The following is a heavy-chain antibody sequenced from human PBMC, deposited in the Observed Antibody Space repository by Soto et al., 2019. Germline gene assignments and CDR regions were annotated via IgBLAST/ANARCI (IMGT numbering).Heavy chain of an antibody. Sequence: GGSLRLSCAASGFTFSSYAMHWVRQAPGKGLEWVAVISYDGSNKYYADSVKGRFTISRDNSKNTLYLQMNSLRAEDTAVYYCARDTGSGSPNVFDYWGQGTLVTVSS. CDR3: ARDTGSGSPNVFDY. CDR2: ISYDGSNK. J-gene: IGHJ4*02. CDR1: GFTFSSYA. D-gene: IGHD1-26*01. V-gene: IGHV3-30-3*01.